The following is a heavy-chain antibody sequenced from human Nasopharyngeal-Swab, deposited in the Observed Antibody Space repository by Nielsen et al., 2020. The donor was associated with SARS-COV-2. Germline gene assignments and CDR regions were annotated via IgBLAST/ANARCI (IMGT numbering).Heavy chain of an antibody. D-gene: IGHD3-10*01. J-gene: IGHJ5*02. CDR2: ISYDGSNK. V-gene: IGHV3-30*18. Sequence: GGSLRLSCAASGFTFSSYGMHWVRQAPGKGLEWVAVISYDGSNKYYADSVKGRFTISRDNSKNTLYLQMNSLRAEDTAVYYCAEGTITMVRGVIGWFDPWGQGTLVTVSS. CDR1: GFTFSSYG. CDR3: AEGTITMVRGVIGWFDP.